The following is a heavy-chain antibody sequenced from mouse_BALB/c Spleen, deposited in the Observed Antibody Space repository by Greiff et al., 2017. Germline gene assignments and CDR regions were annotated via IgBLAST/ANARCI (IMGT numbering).Heavy chain of an antibody. Sequence: EVKLQESGPGLVKPSQSLSLTCTVTGYSITSDYAWNWIRQFPGNKLEWMGYISYSGSTSYNPSLKSRISITRDTSKNQFFLQLNSVTTEDTATYYCARGGTTVVEYFDVWGAGTTVTVSS. J-gene: IGHJ1*01. CDR1: GYSITSDYA. V-gene: IGHV3-2*02. CDR2: ISYSGST. CDR3: ARGGTTVVEYFDV. D-gene: IGHD1-1*01.